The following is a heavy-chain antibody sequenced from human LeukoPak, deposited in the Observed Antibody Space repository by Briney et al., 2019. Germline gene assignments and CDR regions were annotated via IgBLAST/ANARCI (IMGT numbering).Heavy chain of an antibody. J-gene: IGHJ4*02. Sequence: SETLSLTCTVSGGSISSYYWSWIRQPPGKGLEWIGYIYYSGSTNYNPSLKSRVTISVDTSKNQFSLKLSSVTAADTAVYYCARGRASDDSPDYWGQGTLVTVSS. CDR1: GGSISSYY. CDR3: ARGRASDDSPDY. V-gene: IGHV4-59*01. CDR2: IYYSGST. D-gene: IGHD2-15*01.